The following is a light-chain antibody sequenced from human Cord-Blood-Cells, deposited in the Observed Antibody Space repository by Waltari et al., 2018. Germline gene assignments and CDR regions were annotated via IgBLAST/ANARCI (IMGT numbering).Light chain of an antibody. Sequence: QSALPQPASVSGSPGPSTTISCTGTRSDVGGYNYVTWYQQHPGKAPKLMIHEVSNRPSGVSNRFSGSKSGNTASLTISGLQAEDEADYYCSSYTSSSTWVFGGGTKLTFL. CDR1: RSDVGGYNY. CDR3: SSYTSSSTWV. J-gene: IGLJ3*02. CDR2: EVS. V-gene: IGLV2-14*01.